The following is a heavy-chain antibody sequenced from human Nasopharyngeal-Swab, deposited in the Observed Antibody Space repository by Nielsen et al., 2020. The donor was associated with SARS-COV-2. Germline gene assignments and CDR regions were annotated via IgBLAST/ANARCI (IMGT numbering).Heavy chain of an antibody. Sequence: PVKVSCKASGGTFSSYAISWVRQAPGQGLEWMGRIIPILGIANYAQKFQGRVTITADKSTSTAYMELSSLRSEDTAVYYCAWEEPALVGATFDYWGQGTLVTVSS. J-gene: IGHJ4*02. D-gene: IGHD1-26*01. CDR3: AWEEPALVGATFDY. CDR2: IIPILGIA. CDR1: GGTFSSYA. V-gene: IGHV1-69*04.